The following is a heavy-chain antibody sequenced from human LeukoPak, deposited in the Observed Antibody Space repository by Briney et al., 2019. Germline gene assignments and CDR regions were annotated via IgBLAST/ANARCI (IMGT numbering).Heavy chain of an antibody. CDR1: GGSLSSYY. CDR3: ARGRAYGSGSYYFDY. Sequence: PSETLSLPCTVSGGSLSSYYWSWLRQPPGRGLEGMGYIYYSGRTNYNPSLTSRVTISVDTSKNQFSLKLSSVTAADTAVYYCARGRAYGSGSYYFDYWGQGTLGTVSS. CDR2: IYYSGRT. V-gene: IGHV4-59*01. D-gene: IGHD3-10*01. J-gene: IGHJ4*02.